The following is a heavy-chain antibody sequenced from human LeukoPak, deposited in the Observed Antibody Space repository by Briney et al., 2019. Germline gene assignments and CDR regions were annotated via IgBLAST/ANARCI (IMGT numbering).Heavy chain of an antibody. J-gene: IGHJ4*02. D-gene: IGHD3-3*01. CDR1: GGSFSGYY. CDR3: ARFRSRITIFGVDTGLDY. V-gene: IGHV4-34*01. Sequence: SETLSLTCAVYGGSFSGYYWSWIRQPPGKGLEWIGEINHSGSTNYNPSLKSRVTISVDTSKNQFSLKLSSVTAADTAVYYCARFRSRITIFGVDTGLDYWGQGTLVTVSS. CDR2: INHSGST.